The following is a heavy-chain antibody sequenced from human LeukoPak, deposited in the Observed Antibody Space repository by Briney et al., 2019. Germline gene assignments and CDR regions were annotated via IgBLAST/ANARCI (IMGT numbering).Heavy chain of an antibody. Sequence: ASVKVSCKASGYTFTGYYMHWVRQAPGQGLEWMGWINPNSGGTNYAQKFQGRVTITTDESTSTAYMELSSLRSEDTAVYYCVESSGYYSDAFDIWGQGTMVTVSS. D-gene: IGHD3-22*01. CDR1: GYTFTGYY. V-gene: IGHV1-2*02. CDR2: INPNSGGT. CDR3: VESSGYYSDAFDI. J-gene: IGHJ3*02.